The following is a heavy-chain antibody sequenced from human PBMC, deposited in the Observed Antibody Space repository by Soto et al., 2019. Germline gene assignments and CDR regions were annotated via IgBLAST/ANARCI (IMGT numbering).Heavy chain of an antibody. CDR3: ARRGPGTYFDY. V-gene: IGHV3-48*01. J-gene: IGHJ4*02. CDR2: IGIGSSTK. D-gene: IGHD6-13*01. CDR1: GFTFRNSG. Sequence: PGGSLRLSCAASGFTFRNSGMNWVRQAPGKGLEWVSYIGIGSSTKYYADSVKGRFTISRDNAKNSLYLQMNSLRAEDTAVYYCARRGPGTYFDYWGQGTLVTVSS.